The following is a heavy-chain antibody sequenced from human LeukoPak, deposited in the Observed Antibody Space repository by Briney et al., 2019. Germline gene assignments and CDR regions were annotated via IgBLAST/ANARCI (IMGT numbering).Heavy chain of an antibody. CDR3: ARAGSYYDSSGYYFPLDY. J-gene: IGHJ4*02. CDR1: GFTFSSYK. V-gene: IGHV3-48*02. CDR2: ISGSSNTI. D-gene: IGHD3-22*01. Sequence: PGGSPRLSCAASGFTFSSYKMNWVRQAPGKGLEWVSYISGSSNTIYYADSVKGRFTISRDNAKNSLYLQMNSLRDEDTAVYYCARAGSYYDSSGYYFPLDYWGQGTLVTVSS.